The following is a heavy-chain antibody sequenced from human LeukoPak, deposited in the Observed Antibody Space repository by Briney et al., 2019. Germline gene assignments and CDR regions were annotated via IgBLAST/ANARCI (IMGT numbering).Heavy chain of an antibody. Sequence: SETLSLTCAVYGGSFSGHYWSWIRQPPGKGLEWIGEFHRNGSTNYNPSLKSRVTISVDTSKNQFSLKLSSVTAADTAVYYCARDLRRLGYCSGGSCYSPYYFDYWGQGTLVTVCS. D-gene: IGHD2-15*01. CDR2: FHRNGST. J-gene: IGHJ4*02. CDR1: GGSFSGHY. CDR3: ARDLRRLGYCSGGSCYSPYYFDY. V-gene: IGHV4-34*01.